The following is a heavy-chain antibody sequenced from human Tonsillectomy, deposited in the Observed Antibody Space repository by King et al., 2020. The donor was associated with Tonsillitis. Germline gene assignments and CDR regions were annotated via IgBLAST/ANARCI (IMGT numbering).Heavy chain of an antibody. CDR2: IWYDGSNK. Sequence: VQLVESGGGVVQPGRSLRLSCAASGFIFSTYGLHWVHQAPGKGLEWVAVIWYDGSNKYYADSVKGRFTISRDNSKNTLYLQMNSLRAEDTAVYYCARDGYYYDSSGYEYYYYYYMDVWGKGTTVTVSS. V-gene: IGHV3-33*01. CDR1: GFIFSTYG. CDR3: ARDGYYYDSSGYEYYYYYYMDV. D-gene: IGHD3-22*01. J-gene: IGHJ6*03.